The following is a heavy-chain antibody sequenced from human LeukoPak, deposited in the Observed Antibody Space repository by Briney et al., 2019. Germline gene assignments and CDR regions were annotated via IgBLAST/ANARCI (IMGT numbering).Heavy chain of an antibody. CDR1: GYTFTSYG. V-gene: IGHV1-46*01. D-gene: IGHD3-9*01. J-gene: IGHJ5*02. CDR2: INPSGGST. CDR3: ARAGPLRYFAALWFDP. Sequence: ASVKVSCKASGYTFTSYGISWVRQAPGQGLEWMGIINPSGGSTSYAQKFQGRVTMTRDTSTSTVYMELSSLRSEDTAVYYCARAGPLRYFAALWFDPWGQGTLVTVSS.